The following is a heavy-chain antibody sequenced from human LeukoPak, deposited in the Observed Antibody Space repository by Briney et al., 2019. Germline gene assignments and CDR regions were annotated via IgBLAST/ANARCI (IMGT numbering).Heavy chain of an antibody. CDR3: FQTFFSYYWFLPGFDS. D-gene: IGHD3-10*01. CDR2: VNTDGSST. J-gene: IGHJ4*02. V-gene: IGHV3-74*01. Sequence: GGSLRLSCAASGSTFSSYWMHWVRQAPGKGLVWVSRVNTDGSSTSYADSVKGRFTISRDNSLNTLFLQMDNLRPEDTAVYYWFQTFFSYYWFLPGFDSWGQGTLVTVSS. CDR1: GSTFSSYW.